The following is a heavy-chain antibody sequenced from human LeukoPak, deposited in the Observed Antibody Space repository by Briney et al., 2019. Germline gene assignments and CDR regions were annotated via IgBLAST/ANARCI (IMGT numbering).Heavy chain of an antibody. D-gene: IGHD2-2*01. CDR1: GYTFTSYY. V-gene: IGHV1-46*01. J-gene: IGHJ4*02. CDR2: INPSGGST. Sequence: ASVKVSCKASGYTFTSYYMHWVRQAPGQGLEWMGIINPSGGSTSYAQKFQGRVTMTRDTSTSTVYMELSSLRSEDTAVYYCARVGYCSSTSCLAPDYWGQGTLVTVSS. CDR3: ARVGYCSSTSCLAPDY.